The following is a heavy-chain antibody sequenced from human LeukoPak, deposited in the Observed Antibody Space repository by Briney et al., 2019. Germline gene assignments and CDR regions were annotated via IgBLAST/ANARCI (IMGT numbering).Heavy chain of an antibody. D-gene: IGHD6-19*01. CDR3: AKGIYSSGWSYFDY. Sequence: GGSLRLSCAASGFTVRSNYMTWVRQAPGKGLEWVSTLSGSGITTYYADSVKGRFTISRDNSKNTLYLQMNSLRAEDTAVYYCAKGIYSSGWSYFDYWGHGTLVTVSS. V-gene: IGHV3-23*01. J-gene: IGHJ4*01. CDR1: GFTVRSNY. CDR2: LSGSGITT.